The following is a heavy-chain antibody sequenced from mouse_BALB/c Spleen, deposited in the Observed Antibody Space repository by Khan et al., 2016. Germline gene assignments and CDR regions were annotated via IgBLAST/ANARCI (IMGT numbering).Heavy chain of an antibody. V-gene: IGHV3-2*02. Sequence: EVQLVESGPGLVKPSQSLSLTCTVTGYSITSDYAWNWIRQFPGNKLEWMGYISYSGSTSYNPSLKSRISITRDTSKNQFFLQLNSVTTEDTATYYCAREEYGNYAWFAYWGQGTLVTVSA. CDR3: AREEYGNYAWFAY. CDR1: GYSITSDYA. D-gene: IGHD2-10*02. J-gene: IGHJ3*01. CDR2: ISYSGST.